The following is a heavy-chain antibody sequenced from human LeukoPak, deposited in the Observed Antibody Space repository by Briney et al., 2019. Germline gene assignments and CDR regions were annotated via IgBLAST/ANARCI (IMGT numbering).Heavy chain of an antibody. Sequence: SETLSLTCAVSGGSISSNSYYWGWIRQPPGKGLEWIGSIYYTGNTYYNASLKSRVTISIDTSKNQISLRLTSVTATDTAMYYCARQTGSGLFTLPGGQGTLVTVSS. CDR2: IYYTGNT. CDR3: ARQTGSGLFTLP. CDR1: GGSISSNSYY. D-gene: IGHD3/OR15-3a*01. V-gene: IGHV4-39*01. J-gene: IGHJ4*02.